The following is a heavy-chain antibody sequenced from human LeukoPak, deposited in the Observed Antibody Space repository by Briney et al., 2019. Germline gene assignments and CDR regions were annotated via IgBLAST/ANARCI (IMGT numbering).Heavy chain of an antibody. J-gene: IGHJ4*02. CDR3: AKDQRWESPHYLDS. Sequence: GGSLRLSCAASGFTFSSYAMSWVRQAPGKGLEWVSGISGNGGSTSYADSVRGRFTISRDNSKNTLYVQMNSLRDEDTAVYNCAKDQRWESPHYLDSWGQGTLATVSS. D-gene: IGHD1-26*01. CDR2: ISGNGGST. CDR1: GFTFSSYA. V-gene: IGHV3-23*01.